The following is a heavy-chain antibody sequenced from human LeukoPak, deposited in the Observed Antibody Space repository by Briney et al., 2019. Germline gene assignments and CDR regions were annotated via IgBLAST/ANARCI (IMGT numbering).Heavy chain of an antibody. Sequence: SETLSLTCTVSGGSISSSSYYWTWIRQPPGTGLEWIGEINHSESTNWIGEINHSETTNYNPSLKSRVTLSVDTSKNQFALKLSSVTAADTAIYYCARVLGVRRAAGYLAYWGQGTLVTVSS. D-gene: IGHD6-13*01. CDR3: ARVLGVRRAAGYLAY. V-gene: IGHV4-39*06. CDR1: GGSISSSSYY. J-gene: IGHJ4*02. CDR2: ESTNWIGEINHSETT.